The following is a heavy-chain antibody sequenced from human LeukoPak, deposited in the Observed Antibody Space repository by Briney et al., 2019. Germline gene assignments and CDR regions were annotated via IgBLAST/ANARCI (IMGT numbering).Heavy chain of an antibody. J-gene: IGHJ6*04. CDR1: GGSIGSGGYY. D-gene: IGHD4-17*01. V-gene: IGHV4-31*03. CDR3: ARGYPYGYYYYYGMDV. CDR2: IFYSGST. Sequence: SETLSLTCTVSGGSIGSGGYYWIWIRQHPGTGLEWIGYIFYSGSTYYNPSLKSRVTISVDTSKNQFSLRLSSVTAADTAVYYCARGYPYGYYYYYGMDVWGKGTTVTVSS.